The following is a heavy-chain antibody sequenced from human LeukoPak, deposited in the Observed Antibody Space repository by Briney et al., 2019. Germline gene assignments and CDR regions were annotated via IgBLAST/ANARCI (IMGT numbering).Heavy chain of an antibody. CDR1: GVSFSGYY. CDR3: ARARSHVDIVATISRPFGAYFDY. J-gene: IGHJ4*02. Sequence: SETLSLTCAVSGVSFSGYYWSWIRQPPGKGLEWSGEINHSGSTNYNPSLQSRVTISVDTSKNQFSLKLRSVTGADTAVYSCARARSHVDIVATISRPFGAYFDYWGQGTLVTVSS. D-gene: IGHD5-12*01. V-gene: IGHV4-34*01. CDR2: INHSGST.